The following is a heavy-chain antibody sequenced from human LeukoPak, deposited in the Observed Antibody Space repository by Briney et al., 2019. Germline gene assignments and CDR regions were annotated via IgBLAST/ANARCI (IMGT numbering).Heavy chain of an antibody. V-gene: IGHV1-18*01. J-gene: IGHJ3*02. D-gene: IGHD6-13*01. CDR2: ISAYNGNT. CDR3: ATGIAAAGTGIYAFDI. CDR1: GYTFTSYG. Sequence: ASVKVSCKASGYTFTSYGISWVRQAPGQGLEWMGWISAYNGNTNYAQKLQGRVTMTTDTSTSTAYMELRSLRSDDTAVYYCATGIAAAGTGIYAFDIWGQGTMVTVSS.